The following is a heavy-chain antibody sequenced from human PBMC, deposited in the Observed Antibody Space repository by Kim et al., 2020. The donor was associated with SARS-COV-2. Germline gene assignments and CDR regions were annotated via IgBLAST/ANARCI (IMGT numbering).Heavy chain of an antibody. D-gene: IGHD5-12*01. V-gene: IGHV5-51*01. CDR1: GYIFNSYW. J-gene: IGHJ4*02. Sequence: GESLKISCEGSGYIFNSYWIGWVRQRPGKGLEWMGIIYPGDSDTRYSPSFQGQVTISADEFIRKAYLQWSSLKASDTAMYYCVRGYSGYDHFDSWGQGTL. CDR2: IYPGDSDT. CDR3: VRGYSGYDHFDS.